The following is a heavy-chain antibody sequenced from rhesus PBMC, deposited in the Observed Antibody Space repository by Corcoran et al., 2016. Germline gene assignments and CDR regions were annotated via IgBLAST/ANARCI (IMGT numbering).Heavy chain of an antibody. CDR3: AIHVDTATVH. CDR2: ITYSGST. J-gene: IGHJ4*01. Sequence: QVQLQESGPGLVKPSETLSLTCAVSGGSISSGYYYWSWIRQPPGKGLEWIRYITYSGSTSYNPSLKSRVTISRDTSKNQFSLKLSSVTAADTAVYYCAIHVDTATVHWGQGVLVTVSS. CDR1: GGSISSGYYY. V-gene: IGHV4-122*02. D-gene: IGHD5-12*01.